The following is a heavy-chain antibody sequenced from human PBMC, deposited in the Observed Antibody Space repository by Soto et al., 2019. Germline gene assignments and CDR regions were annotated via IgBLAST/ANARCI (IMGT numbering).Heavy chain of an antibody. Sequence: ESGGGLVKPGGSLRLSCAASGFTFSSYSMNWVRQAPGKGLEWVSSISSSSSYIYYADSVKGRFTISRDNAKNSLYLQMNSLRAEDTAVYYCASDRSEKNWKGGYFDYWGQGTLVTVSS. J-gene: IGHJ4*02. CDR3: ASDRSEKNWKGGYFDY. V-gene: IGHV3-21*01. CDR2: ISSSSSYI. D-gene: IGHD1-1*01. CDR1: GFTFSSYS.